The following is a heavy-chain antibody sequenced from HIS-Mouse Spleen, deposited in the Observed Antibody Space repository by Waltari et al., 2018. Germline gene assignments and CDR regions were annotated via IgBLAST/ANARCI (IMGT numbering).Heavy chain of an antibody. D-gene: IGHD6-13*01. V-gene: IGHV4-39*07. J-gene: IGHJ2*01. CDR3: AREIPYSSSWYDWYFDL. CDR2: IYYSGRP. Sequence: QLQLQESGPGLVKPSETLSLTCTVSGGSISSSSYYWGWIRQPPGKVLEWIGSIYYSGRPYYNPSLKSRVTISVDTSKNQFSLKLSSVTAADTAVYYCAREIPYSSSWYDWYFDLWGRGTLVTVSS. CDR1: GGSISSSSYY.